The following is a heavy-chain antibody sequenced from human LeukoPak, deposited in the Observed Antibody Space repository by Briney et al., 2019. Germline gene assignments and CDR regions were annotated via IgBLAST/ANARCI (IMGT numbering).Heavy chain of an antibody. D-gene: IGHD3-10*01. Sequence: RTSETLSLTCTVSGGSISGSSYYWGWIRQPPGKGLEWIGSIYYSGSTYYNPSLKSRVTISVDTSKNQFSLKLNSVTATDTAVYYCASHYGPWGQGTLVTVSS. CDR2: IYYSGST. CDR1: GGSISGSSYY. V-gene: IGHV4-39*01. J-gene: IGHJ4*02. CDR3: ASHYGP.